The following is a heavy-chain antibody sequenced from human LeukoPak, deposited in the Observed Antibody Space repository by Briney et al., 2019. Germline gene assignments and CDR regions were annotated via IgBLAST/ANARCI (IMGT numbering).Heavy chain of an antibody. V-gene: IGHV3-11*05. CDR3: ARDDPVVTEYFQH. CDR1: GFTFSDYY. D-gene: IGHD3-22*01. Sequence: PGGSLRLSCAASGFTFSDYYMSWIRQAPGKGLEWVSYISSSSSYTNYADSVKGRLTISRDNAKNSLYLQMNSLRAEDTAVYYCARDDPVVTEYFQHWGQGTLVTVSS. J-gene: IGHJ1*01. CDR2: ISSSSSYT.